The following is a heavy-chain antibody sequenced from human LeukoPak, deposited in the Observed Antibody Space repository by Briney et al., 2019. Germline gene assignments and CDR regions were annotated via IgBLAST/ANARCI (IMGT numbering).Heavy chain of an antibody. CDR1: GYSFTTYW. Sequence: GGSLKISCKGSGYSFTTYWIAWVRQMPGKGLEWMGIIYPADSDTRYSPSFQGQVTISGDKSIDTAYLQWSSLKASDTAMYYCARLLVAAGNPDHWGQGTLVTVSS. D-gene: IGHD6-13*01. J-gene: IGHJ4*02. CDR2: IYPADSDT. V-gene: IGHV5-51*01. CDR3: ARLLVAAGNPDH.